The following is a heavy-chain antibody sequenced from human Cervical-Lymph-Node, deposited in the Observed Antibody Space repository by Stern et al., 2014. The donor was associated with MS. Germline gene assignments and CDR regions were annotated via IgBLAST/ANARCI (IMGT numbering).Heavy chain of an antibody. CDR1: GFTVSRDY. Sequence: VQLGQSGGGVIQPGGSLRLSCTASGFTVSRDYMTWVRQAPGKGLEWVSLITNVGSTFYTDSVKGRFTISRDDSNNTVYLHMTSLRAEDTAMYYCARDTSSPERSDWWGQGTLVTVSS. CDR2: ITNVGST. CDR3: ARDTSSPERSDW. J-gene: IGHJ4*02. V-gene: IGHV3-53*01. D-gene: IGHD1-1*01.